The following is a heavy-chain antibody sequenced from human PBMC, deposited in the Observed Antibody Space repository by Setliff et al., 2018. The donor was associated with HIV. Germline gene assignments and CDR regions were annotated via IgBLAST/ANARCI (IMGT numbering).Heavy chain of an antibody. CDR3: TVYNTGSSKDHY. CDR2: INHSGST. J-gene: IGHJ4*02. V-gene: IGHV4-34*01. Sequence: SESLSLTCAASGGSFSSYYWIWIRQPPGKGLEWIGEINHSGSTAYNPSLKSRVTISVDTSKNQFSLKLNSVTAAETAVYYCTVYNTGSSKDHYWGQGTPVTVSS. CDR1: GGSFSSYY. D-gene: IGHD2-8*02.